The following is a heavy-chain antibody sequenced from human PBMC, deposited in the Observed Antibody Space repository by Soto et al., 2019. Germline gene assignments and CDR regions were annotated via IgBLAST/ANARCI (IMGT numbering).Heavy chain of an antibody. J-gene: IGHJ5*02. CDR1: GGSISSGDYY. CDR3: ARGRLRYFDFQNWFDP. D-gene: IGHD3-9*01. Sequence: QVQLQESGPGLVKPSQTLSLTCTVSGGSISSGDYYWSWIRQPPGKGLEWIGYIYYSGSTYYNPSLKSRVTISVDTSKNQFSLKLSSVTAADTAVYYCARGRLRYFDFQNWFDPWGQGTLVTVSS. V-gene: IGHV4-30-4*01. CDR2: IYYSGST.